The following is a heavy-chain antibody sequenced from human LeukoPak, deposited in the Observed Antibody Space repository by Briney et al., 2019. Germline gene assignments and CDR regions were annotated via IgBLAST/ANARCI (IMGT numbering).Heavy chain of an antibody. CDR3: ARSRPVPKYYFDY. J-gene: IGHJ4*02. CDR1: GGSFSGYY. Sequence: SETLSLTCAVYGGSFSGYYWSWIRQPPGKGLEWIGEINHSGSTNYNPSLKSRVTISVDTSKNQFSLKLSSVTAADTAVYYCARSRPVPKYYFDYWGQGTLVTVSS. CDR2: INHSGST. V-gene: IGHV4-34*01.